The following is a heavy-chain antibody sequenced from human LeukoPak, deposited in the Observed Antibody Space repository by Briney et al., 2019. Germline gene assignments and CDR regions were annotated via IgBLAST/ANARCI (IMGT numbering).Heavy chain of an antibody. J-gene: IGHJ4*02. Sequence: SETLSLTCTVSGGSITTSYWTWVRQPAGKGLEWIGRISASGNTDYNPSLKSRVTMSVDTSKNQFSLKLTSVTAADTAAYYCAREGRSSTPGYWGQGTLVTVSS. CDR1: GGSITTSY. CDR3: AREGRSSTPGY. CDR2: ISASGNT. D-gene: IGHD2-15*01. V-gene: IGHV4-4*07.